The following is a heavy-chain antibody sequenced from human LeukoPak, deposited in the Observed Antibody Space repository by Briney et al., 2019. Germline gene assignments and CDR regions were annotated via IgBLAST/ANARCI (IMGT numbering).Heavy chain of an antibody. D-gene: IGHD2-15*01. CDR3: AKDRVYCSGGSCSMSSFDY. V-gene: IGHV3-23*01. J-gene: IGHJ4*01. Sequence: PGGSLRLSCAASELRFSSYAMSWVRQAPGKGLEWVSGISGSGGSTYYADSVKGRFTISRDTSKNTLYLQMNSLRAEDTAIYYCAKDRVYCSGGSCSMSSFDYWGHGTRVTVSS. CDR2: ISGSGGST. CDR1: ELRFSSYA.